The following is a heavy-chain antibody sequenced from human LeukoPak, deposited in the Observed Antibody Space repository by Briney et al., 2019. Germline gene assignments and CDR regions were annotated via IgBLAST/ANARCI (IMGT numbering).Heavy chain of an antibody. D-gene: IGHD3-3*01. Sequence: GGSLRLSCAASVFTVSSNYMSWVRQAPGKGLEWGSVIYSGGSTYYADSVKGRFNISRDNSKNTLYLQMNSLRAEDTAVYYCARALGSGYYNAGWYYFDYWGQGTLVTVSS. CDR2: IYSGGST. J-gene: IGHJ4*02. CDR3: ARALGSGYYNAGWYYFDY. V-gene: IGHV3-66*01. CDR1: VFTVSSNY.